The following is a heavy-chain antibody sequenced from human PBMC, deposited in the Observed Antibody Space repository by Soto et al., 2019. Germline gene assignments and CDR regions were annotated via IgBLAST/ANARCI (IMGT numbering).Heavy chain of an antibody. CDR3: ARDAKLRSPNFDY. Sequence: QVQLHESGPGLVKPSQTLSLTCTVSGGSISSGDYYWSWIRQPPGKGLEWIGYIYYSGSTYYNPSLNSRFTISVDTSKNQFSLKLSSLTAADTAVYYCARDAKLRSPNFDYWGQGTLVTVSS. CDR1: GGSISSGDYY. CDR2: IYYSGST. V-gene: IGHV4-30-4*01. D-gene: IGHD3-3*01. J-gene: IGHJ4*02.